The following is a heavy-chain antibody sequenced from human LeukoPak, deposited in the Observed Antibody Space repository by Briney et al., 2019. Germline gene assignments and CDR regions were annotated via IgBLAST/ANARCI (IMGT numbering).Heavy chain of an antibody. CDR1: GGSISSSSYY. D-gene: IGHD5-24*01. CDR3: ARRRDGCGMDV. CDR2: IYYSGST. V-gene: IGHV4-39*01. J-gene: IGHJ6*02. Sequence: PSETLSLTCTVSGGSISSSSYYWGWIRQPPGKGLEWIGSIYYSGSTYYNSSLKSRVTISVDTSKNQFSLKLSSVTAADTAVYYCARRRDGCGMDVWGQGTTVTVSS.